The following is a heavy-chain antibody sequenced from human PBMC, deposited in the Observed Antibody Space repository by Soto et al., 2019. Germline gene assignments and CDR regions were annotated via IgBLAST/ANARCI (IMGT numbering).Heavy chain of an antibody. CDR3: AARRDGYNYHAFDI. J-gene: IGHJ3*02. CDR1: GGSISSGGYY. Sequence: PSETLSLTCTVSGGSISSGGYYWSWIRQHPGKGLEWIGYIYYSGSTYYNPSLKSRVTISVDRSKNQFSLRLSSVTAADTAVYFCAARRDGYNYHAFDIWGQGTMVTVSS. CDR2: IYYSGST. V-gene: IGHV4-31*03. D-gene: IGHD5-12*01.